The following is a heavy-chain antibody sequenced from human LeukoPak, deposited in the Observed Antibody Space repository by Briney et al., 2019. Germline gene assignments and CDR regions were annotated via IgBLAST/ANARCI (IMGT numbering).Heavy chain of an antibody. V-gene: IGHV1-46*01. CDR3: ARELWFGPRYYYYGMDV. Sequence: ASVKVSCKASGYTFTSYYMHWVRQAPGQGLEWMGIINPSGGSTSYAQKFQGRVTMTRGTSTSTVYMELSSLRSEDTAVYYCARELWFGPRYYYYGMDVWGQGTTVTVSS. CDR2: INPSGGST. D-gene: IGHD3-10*01. J-gene: IGHJ6*02. CDR1: GYTFTSYY.